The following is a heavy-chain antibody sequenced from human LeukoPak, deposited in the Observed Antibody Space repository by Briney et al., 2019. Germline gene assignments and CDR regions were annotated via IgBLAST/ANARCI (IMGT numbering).Heavy chain of an antibody. J-gene: IGHJ3*02. CDR3: AKVREYGDYVFAFDI. D-gene: IGHD4-17*01. V-gene: IGHV3-23*01. CDR2: ITGSGGGT. CDR1: GFTFSIYA. Sequence: GGSLRLSCAASGFTFSIYAMTWVRQTPGKGLEWVSTITGSGGGTYYADSVKGRFTISRDNSKNTLYLQMNSLRAEDTAVYYCAKVREYGDYVFAFDIWGQGTMVTVSS.